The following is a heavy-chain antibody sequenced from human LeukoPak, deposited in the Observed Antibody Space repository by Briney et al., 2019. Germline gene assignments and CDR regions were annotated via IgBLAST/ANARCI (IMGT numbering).Heavy chain of an antibody. D-gene: IGHD3-3*01. CDR3: AKVLDFWSGSPGFGAFDI. CDR1: GFTFSSYG. CDR2: ISTSSGYI. Sequence: GGSLRLSCAASGFTFSSYGMNWVRQAPGKGLEWVSSISTSSGYIYYADSVKGRFTISRDNSKNTLYLQMNSLRAEDTAVYYCAKVLDFWSGSPGFGAFDIWGQGTMVTVSS. V-gene: IGHV3-21*04. J-gene: IGHJ3*02.